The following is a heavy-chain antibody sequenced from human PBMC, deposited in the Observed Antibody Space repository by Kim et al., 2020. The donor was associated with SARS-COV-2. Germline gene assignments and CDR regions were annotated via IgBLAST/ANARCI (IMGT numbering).Heavy chain of an antibody. J-gene: IGHJ1*01. CDR3: ARSTPSSIAVAGLGGAEYFQH. V-gene: IGHV1-18*04. CDR1: GYTFTSYG. D-gene: IGHD6-19*01. CDR2: ISAYNGNT. Sequence: ASVKVSCKASGYTFTSYGISWVRQAPGQGLEWMGWISAYNGNTNYAQKLQGRVTMTTDTSTSTAYMELRSLRSDDTAVYYCARSTPSSIAVAGLGGAEYFQHWGQGTLVTVSS.